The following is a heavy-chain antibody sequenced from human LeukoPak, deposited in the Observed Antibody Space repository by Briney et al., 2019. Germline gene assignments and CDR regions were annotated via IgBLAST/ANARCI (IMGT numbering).Heavy chain of an antibody. D-gene: IGHD6-25*01. CDR2: ISYSGST. V-gene: IGHV4-59*01. Sequence: SETLSLTCAVSGGSISSYYWSWIRQPPGKGLEWIGYISYSGSTNYNPSLKSRVTISVDTSENQFSLKLTSVTAADTAIYYCARVAAGFLFQYWYFDLWGRGTLVTVSS. CDR3: ARVAAGFLFQYWYFDL. CDR1: GGSISSYY. J-gene: IGHJ2*01.